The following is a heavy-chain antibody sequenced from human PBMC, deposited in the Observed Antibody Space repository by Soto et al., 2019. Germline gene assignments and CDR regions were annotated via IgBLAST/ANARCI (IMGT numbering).Heavy chain of an antibody. D-gene: IGHD3-10*01. CDR1: GGSISSGGYY. V-gene: IGHV4-31*03. J-gene: IGHJ4*02. CDR2: IYYSGST. Sequence: SETLSLTCTVSGGSISSGGYYWSWIRQHPGKGLEWIGYIYYSGSTYYNPSLKSRVTISVDTSKNQFSLKLSSVTAADTAVYYCARDHEYPGGGYYFDYWGQGTLVTVSS. CDR3: ARDHEYPGGGYYFDY.